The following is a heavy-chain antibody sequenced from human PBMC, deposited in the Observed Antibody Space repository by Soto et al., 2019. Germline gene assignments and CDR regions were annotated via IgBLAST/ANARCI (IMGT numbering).Heavy chain of an antibody. V-gene: IGHV3-23*01. Sequence: EVQLLESGGGLVQPWGSLRLSCAASGFTFITYAMSWFRQAPGKGLAWVSDINVSGAGTYYADSVKDRFTISRDNSKNTVYLQMNSLRAEDTVLYYCATYDYGGNSRAFDIWGQGTMVTVSS. CDR2: INVSGAGT. CDR3: ATYDYGGNSRAFDI. D-gene: IGHD4-17*01. CDR1: GFTFITYA. J-gene: IGHJ3*02.